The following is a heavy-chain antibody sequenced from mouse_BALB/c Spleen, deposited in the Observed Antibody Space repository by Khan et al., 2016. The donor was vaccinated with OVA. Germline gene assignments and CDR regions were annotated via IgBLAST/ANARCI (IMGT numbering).Heavy chain of an antibody. CDR1: GFNIKDTY. CDR2: IDPANGKT. Sequence: MQLEESGAEFVKPGASVKLSCTASGFNIKDTYIHWVKQRPEQGLEWIGRIDPANGKTNYDPKFQGKATLTADNSSNTAFLHLSSLTSEDTVVYFCAHSLLLYAMDYWGQGTSVTVSS. V-gene: IGHV14-3*02. CDR3: AHSLLLYAMDY. J-gene: IGHJ4*01. D-gene: IGHD1-2*01.